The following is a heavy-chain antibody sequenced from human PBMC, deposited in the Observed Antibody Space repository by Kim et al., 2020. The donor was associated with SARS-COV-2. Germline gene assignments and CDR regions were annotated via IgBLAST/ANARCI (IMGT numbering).Heavy chain of an antibody. Sequence: SETLSLTCAVYGGSFSGYYWSWIRQPPGKGLEWIGEINHSGSTNYNPSLKSRVTISVDTSKNQFSLKLSSVTAADTAVYYCANYGSGSYSYIQHWGQGTLVTVSS. J-gene: IGHJ1*01. CDR2: INHSGST. CDR3: ANYGSGSYSYIQH. CDR1: GGSFSGYY. D-gene: IGHD3-10*01. V-gene: IGHV4-34*01.